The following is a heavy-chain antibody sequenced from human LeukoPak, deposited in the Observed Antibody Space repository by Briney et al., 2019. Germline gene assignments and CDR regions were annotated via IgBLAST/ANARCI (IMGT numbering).Heavy chain of an antibody. V-gene: IGHV4-61*02. Sequence: SETLSLTCTVSGGSISSGGYYWSWIRQPAGKGLEWIGRIYTSGSTNYNPSLKSRVTISVDTSKNQFSLKLTSVTAADTAVYYCAGEFAYWGQGTLVSVSS. CDR1: GGSISSGGYY. CDR3: AGEFAY. J-gene: IGHJ4*02. CDR2: IYTSGST.